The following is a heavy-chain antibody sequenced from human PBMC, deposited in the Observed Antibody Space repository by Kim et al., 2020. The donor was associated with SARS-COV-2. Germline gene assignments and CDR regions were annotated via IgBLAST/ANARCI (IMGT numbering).Heavy chain of an antibody. J-gene: IGHJ4*02. CDR2: IYHTGST. CDR1: GVSMATSKW. D-gene: IGHD6-13*01. Sequence: SETLSLTCAVSGVSMATSKWWTWVRQPPGKGLEWIGEIYHTGSTNYSPSLKSRVSMSVGKSKTQFSLNLSSVTAADTAVYYCARKGAAAGLDYWGQGTLV. V-gene: IGHV4-4*02. CDR3: ARKGAAAGLDY.